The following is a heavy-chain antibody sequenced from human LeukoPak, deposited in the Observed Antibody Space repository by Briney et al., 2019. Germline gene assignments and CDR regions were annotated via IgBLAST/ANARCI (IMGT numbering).Heavy chain of an antibody. Sequence: ASVKVSCKASGYTFTSYYMHWVRQAPGQGLEWMGIINPSGGSTSYAQKFQGRVTMTRATSTSTVYMELSSLRSEDTAVYYCARTVAIGYRVRGVFAYWGQGTLVTVSS. J-gene: IGHJ4*02. V-gene: IGHV1-46*01. D-gene: IGHD3-10*01. CDR3: ARTVAIGYRVRGVFAY. CDR1: GYTFTSYY. CDR2: INPSGGST.